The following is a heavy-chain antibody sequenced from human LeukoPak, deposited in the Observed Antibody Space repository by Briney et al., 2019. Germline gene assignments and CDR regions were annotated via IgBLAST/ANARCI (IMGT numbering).Heavy chain of an antibody. V-gene: IGHV4-59*01. D-gene: IGHD4-17*01. CDR2: IYYSGST. CDR1: GGSISSYY. J-gene: IGHJ2*01. Sequence: SETLSLTCTVSGGSISSYYWSWIRQPPGKGLEWIGYIYYSGSTNYNPSLKSRVTISVDTSKNQFSLKLSSVTAADTAVYYCARDGTTVTYWYFDLWGRGTLVTVS. CDR3: ARDGTTVTYWYFDL.